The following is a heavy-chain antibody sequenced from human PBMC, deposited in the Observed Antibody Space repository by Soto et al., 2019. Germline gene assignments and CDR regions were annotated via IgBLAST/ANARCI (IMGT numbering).Heavy chain of an antibody. J-gene: IGHJ5*02. CDR3: ARDYRDILTGYYNWFDP. CDR2: VSYDGTNK. CDR1: GFTFSSYA. Sequence: GSLRLSCAASGFTFSSYAMHWVRQAPGKGLEWVAIVSYDGTNKYYADSVKGRFTISRDNSKNTLYLQMNSLRAEDTAVYYCARDYRDILTGYYNWFDPWGQGTLVTVSS. D-gene: IGHD3-9*01. V-gene: IGHV3-30-3*01.